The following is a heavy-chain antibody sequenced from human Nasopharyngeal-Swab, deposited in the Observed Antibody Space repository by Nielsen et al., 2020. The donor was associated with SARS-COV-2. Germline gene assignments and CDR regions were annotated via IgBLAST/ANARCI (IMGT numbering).Heavy chain of an antibody. D-gene: IGHD5-12*01. CDR1: GGSFSDYN. V-gene: IGHV4-34*01. CDR3: AGNSAYVLWDY. J-gene: IGHJ4*02. Sequence: SETLSLTCAVYGGSFSDYNWSWIRQPPGKGLEWIGEINHNGGTNYSPSLKSRATMSVDTSKNQFSLKLSSVTAADTAVYYCAGNSAYVLWDYWGQGVLVTVSS. CDR2: INHNGGT.